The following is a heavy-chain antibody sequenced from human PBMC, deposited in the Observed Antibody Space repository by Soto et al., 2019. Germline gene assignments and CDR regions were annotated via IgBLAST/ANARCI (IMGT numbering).Heavy chain of an antibody. V-gene: IGHV3-33*01. CDR1: GFTFSSYG. J-gene: IGHJ4*02. CDR3: ARDWILMKFYGSGSYSSDY. CDR2: IWYDGSNK. Sequence: GGSLRLSCAASGFTFSSYGMHWVRQAPGKGLEWVAVIWYDGSNKYYADSVKGRFTISRDNSKNTLYLQMNSLRAEDTAVYYCARDWILMKFYGSGSYSSDYWGQGTLVTVSS. D-gene: IGHD3-10*01.